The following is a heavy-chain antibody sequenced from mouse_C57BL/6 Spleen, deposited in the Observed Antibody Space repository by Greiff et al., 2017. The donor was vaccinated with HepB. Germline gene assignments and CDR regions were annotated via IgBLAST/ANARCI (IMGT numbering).Heavy chain of an antibody. CDR1: GYTFTSYW. CDR2: IYPGSGST. CDR3: ARGNTVVHSFAY. Sequence: QVHVKQSGAELVKPGASVKMSCKASGYTFTSYWITWVKQRPGQGLEWIGDIYPGSGSTNYNEKFKSKATLTVDTSSSTAYMQLSSLTSEDSAVYYCARGNTVVHSFAYWGQGTLVTVSA. V-gene: IGHV1-55*01. D-gene: IGHD1-1*01. J-gene: IGHJ3*01.